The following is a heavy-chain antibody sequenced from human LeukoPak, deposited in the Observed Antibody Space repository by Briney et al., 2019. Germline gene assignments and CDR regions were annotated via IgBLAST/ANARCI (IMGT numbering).Heavy chain of an antibody. CDR2: ISCRGFIT. D-gene: IGHD5-18*01. V-gene: IGHV3-23*01. CDR1: GFNFSNYG. CDR3: VEGGAARFDY. Sequence: PGGSLRLSCAASGFNFSNYGMNWVRQAPAKGLEWVSGISCRGFITYYADSLKGRFTISRDNSNNTLYLQMNSLRAEDTAVYSCVEGGAARFDYWGQGTLVAVSS. J-gene: IGHJ4*02.